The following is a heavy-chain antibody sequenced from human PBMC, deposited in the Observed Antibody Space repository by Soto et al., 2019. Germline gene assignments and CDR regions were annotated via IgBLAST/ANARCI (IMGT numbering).Heavy chain of an antibody. CDR1: GFIFSNYG. D-gene: IGHD3-16*01. CDR2: ISYHGSNR. CDR3: AKGPAAGGGSDWPASPSANYYYGMDV. V-gene: IGHV3-30*18. J-gene: IGHJ6*02. Sequence: QGQLVESGGGVVQPGRSLRLSCVASGFIFSNYGMHWVRQAPGKGLEWVAVISYHGSNRYYADFVKGRFAISRDDSKNTLYLQVHAGRPEDTAVCLWAKGPAAGGGSDWPASPSANYYYGMDVWGQGTPVPVPS.